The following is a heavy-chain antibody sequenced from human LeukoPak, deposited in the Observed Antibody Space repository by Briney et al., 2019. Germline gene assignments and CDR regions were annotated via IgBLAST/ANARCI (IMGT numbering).Heavy chain of an antibody. V-gene: IGHV3-23*01. J-gene: IGHJ5*02. CDR3: AKEAVIAAAGTRWFDP. Sequence: GGSLRLSCAASGFTFSSYAMSWVRQAPGKGLEWVSAISGSGGSTYYADSVKGRFTISRDNSRNTLYLQMNSLRAEDTAVYYCAKEAVIAAAGTRWFDPWGQGTLVTVSS. D-gene: IGHD6-13*01. CDR1: GFTFSSYA. CDR2: ISGSGGST.